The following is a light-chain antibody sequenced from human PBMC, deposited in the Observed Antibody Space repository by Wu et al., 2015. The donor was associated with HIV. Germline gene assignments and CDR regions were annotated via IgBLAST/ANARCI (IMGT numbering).Light chain of an antibody. CDR2: DAS. CDR3: YQRSNWPSWT. Sequence: EIVLTQSPGTLSLSPGERATVSCWASQSVNRYLAWYQQKPGQAPRLLIYDASNRATGIPARFSGSGSGTDFSLTISSLEPEDFAVYYCYQRSNWPSWTFGQGTRVEI. J-gene: IGKJ1*01. V-gene: IGKV3-11*01. CDR1: QSVNRY.